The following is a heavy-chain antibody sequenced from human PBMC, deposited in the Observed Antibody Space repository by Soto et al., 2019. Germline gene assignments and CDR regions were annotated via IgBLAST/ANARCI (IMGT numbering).Heavy chain of an antibody. CDR2: MSYDGART. CDR1: GFTFTSFT. CDR3: ARDRPYGDPNWFDP. Sequence: QVQLVESGGGVVQPGGFLSLSCATSGFTFTSFTMHWVRQAPGKGLEWIAVMSYDGARTDYADAVKGRFTISRDTSKNTLYLQMNNLRPDDTAIYYCARDRPYGDPNWFDPWGQGTLVTVSS. J-gene: IGHJ5*02. V-gene: IGHV3-30-3*01. D-gene: IGHD4-17*01.